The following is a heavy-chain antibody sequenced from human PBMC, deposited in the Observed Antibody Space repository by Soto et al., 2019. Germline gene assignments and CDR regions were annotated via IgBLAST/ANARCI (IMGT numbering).Heavy chain of an antibody. Sequence: GASVKVSCKASGYTFTSYGISWVRQAPGQGLERMGWISAYNGNANYAQKLQGRVTMTTDASTSTAYMELRSLRSDDTAVYYSAGDSTMPAAISNYYCGMDVWGQGTTVTVSS. D-gene: IGHD2-2*01. V-gene: IGHV1-18*01. CDR3: AGDSTMPAAISNYYCGMDV. J-gene: IGHJ6*02. CDR1: GYTFTSYG. CDR2: ISAYNGNA.